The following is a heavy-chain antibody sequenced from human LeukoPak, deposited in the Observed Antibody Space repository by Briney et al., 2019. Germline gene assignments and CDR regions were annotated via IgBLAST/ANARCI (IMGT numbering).Heavy chain of an antibody. D-gene: IGHD6-6*01. CDR3: ARALESSSSIHYYMDV. J-gene: IGHJ6*03. Sequence: SETLSLTCTVSGGSISSSSYYWGWIRQPPGKGLEWIGSIYYSGSTYYNPSLKSRVTISVDTSKNQFSLKLSSVTAADTAVYYCARALESSSSIHYYMDVWGKGTTVTVSS. CDR2: IYYSGST. V-gene: IGHV4-39*07. CDR1: GGSISSSSYY.